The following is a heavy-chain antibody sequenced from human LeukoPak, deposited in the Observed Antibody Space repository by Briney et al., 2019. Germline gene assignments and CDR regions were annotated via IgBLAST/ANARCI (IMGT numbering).Heavy chain of an antibody. CDR1: GGTFSSYA. D-gene: IGHD5-12*01. J-gene: IGHJ4*02. Sequence: GASVKVSCKASGGTFSSYAISWVRQAPGQGLEWMGGIIPIFGTANYAQKFQGRVTITTDESTSTAYMELSSLRSEDTAVYYCARSLYSGYDNWGQGTLVTVSS. V-gene: IGHV1-69*05. CDR3: ARSLYSGYDN. CDR2: IIPIFGTA.